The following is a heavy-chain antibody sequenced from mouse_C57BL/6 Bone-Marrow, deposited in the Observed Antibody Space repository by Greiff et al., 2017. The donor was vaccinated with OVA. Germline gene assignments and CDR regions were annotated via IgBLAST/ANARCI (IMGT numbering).Heavy chain of an antibody. Sequence: VQLVESGPGLVAPSQSLSITCTVSGFSLTSYGVDWVRQPPGKGLEWMGVIWGGGSANYNSALMSRLSISKDNSKSQVFLKMNSLQTDDTAMYYCAKETMAPYYAMDYWGQGTSVTVSS. CDR3: AKETMAPYYAMDY. CDR2: IWGGGSA. D-gene: IGHD1-1*02. CDR1: GFSLTSYG. V-gene: IGHV2-9*01. J-gene: IGHJ4*01.